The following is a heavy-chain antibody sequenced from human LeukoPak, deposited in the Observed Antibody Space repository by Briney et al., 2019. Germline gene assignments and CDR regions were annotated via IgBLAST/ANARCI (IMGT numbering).Heavy chain of an antibody. D-gene: IGHD3-3*01. CDR2: ISGSGGST. CDR1: GFPLSSFA. Sequence: SGGSLRLSCVASGFPLSSFAMSWVRQTPERGLEWVSAISGSGGSTYYADSVKGRFTISRDNSKNTLYLQMNSLRAEDTAVYYCAKSRLSGINDAFDIWGQGRMVTVSS. V-gene: IGHV3-23*01. CDR3: AKSRLSGINDAFDI. J-gene: IGHJ3*02.